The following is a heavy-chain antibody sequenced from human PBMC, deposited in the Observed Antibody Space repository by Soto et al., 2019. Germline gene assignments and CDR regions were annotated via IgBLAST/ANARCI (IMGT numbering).Heavy chain of an antibody. Sequence: GGSLRLSCSASGFTFSSYAMHWVRQAPGKGLEYVSAISSNGGSTYYADSVKGRFTISRDNSKNTLYLQMSSLRAEDTAVYYCVKARYYYDSSGYYPPYYYYGMDVWGQGTTVTVSS. CDR1: GFTFSSYA. CDR2: ISSNGGST. D-gene: IGHD3-22*01. V-gene: IGHV3-64D*08. CDR3: VKARYYYDSSGYYPPYYYYGMDV. J-gene: IGHJ6*02.